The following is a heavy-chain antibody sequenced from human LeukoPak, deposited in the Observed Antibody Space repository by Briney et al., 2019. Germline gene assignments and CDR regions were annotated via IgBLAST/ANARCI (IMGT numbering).Heavy chain of an antibody. CDR3: ARETIFGVVILDY. V-gene: IGHV4-34*01. J-gene: IGHJ4*02. CDR1: GGSFSGYY. D-gene: IGHD3-3*01. Sequence: SETLSLTCAVYGGSFSGYYWSWLRQPPGKGLEGIGEINHSGSTNYNPSLKSRVTISVDTSKNQFSLKLSSVSAADTAVYYCARETIFGVVILDYWGQGTLVTVSS. CDR2: INHSGST.